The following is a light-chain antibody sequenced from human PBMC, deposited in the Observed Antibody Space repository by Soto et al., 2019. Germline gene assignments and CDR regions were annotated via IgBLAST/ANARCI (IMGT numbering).Light chain of an antibody. CDR2: DVS. V-gene: IGKV1-13*02. Sequence: AIQLTQSPSSLSSSVGDRATITCRASQDISSALAWYQQKPGKPPTRLIYDVSSLATRGPARFSGSGSGTDFTFTISSLQPEDFAAYYCQQYNVYPSTFGQGTRLEIK. J-gene: IGKJ5*01. CDR3: QQYNVYPST. CDR1: QDISSA.